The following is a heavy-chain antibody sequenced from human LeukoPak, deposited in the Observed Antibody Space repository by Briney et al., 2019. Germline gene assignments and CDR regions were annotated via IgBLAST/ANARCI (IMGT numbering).Heavy chain of an antibody. D-gene: IGHD7-27*01. CDR3: ARHSGNTGGAFDI. CDR2: FHYSGTT. Sequence: PSETLSLTCTVSGGSVSNYSWSWIRQPPGKGLEWIGYFHYSGTTNYNPSLKSRVITSVDTSKNQFSLKLSSVTAADTAVYYCARHSGNTGGAFDIWGQGTMVTVSS. CDR1: GGSVSNYS. V-gene: IGHV4-59*02. J-gene: IGHJ3*02.